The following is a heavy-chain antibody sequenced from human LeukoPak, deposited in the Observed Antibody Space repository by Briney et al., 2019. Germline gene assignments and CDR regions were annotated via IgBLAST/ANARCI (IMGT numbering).Heavy chain of an antibody. Sequence: ASVTVSCKASGYTFTGYYMHWVRQAPGQGLEWMGWINPNSGGTNYAQKFQGRVTMTRDTSISTAYMELSRLRSDDTAVYYCARVSKGRNAYYDIRGNWFDPWGQGTLVTVSS. D-gene: IGHD3-9*01. CDR1: GYTFTGYY. CDR3: ARVSKGRNAYYDIRGNWFDP. J-gene: IGHJ5*02. V-gene: IGHV1-2*02. CDR2: INPNSGGT.